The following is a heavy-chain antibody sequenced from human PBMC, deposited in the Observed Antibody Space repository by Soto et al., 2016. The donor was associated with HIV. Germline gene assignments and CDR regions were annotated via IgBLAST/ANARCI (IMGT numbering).Heavy chain of an antibody. J-gene: IGHJ5*02. CDR1: GFTFNNYA. CDR3: AKDRVRGVSVIGWFDP. CDR2: ISGSGDST. Sequence: EVQLLESGGGLVQPGGSLRLSCTASGFTFNNYAMSWVRQAPGKGLEWVSTISGSGDSTYYADSVKGRFTISRDNSKNTLYVQMNSLRAEDTAVYYCAKDRVRGVSVIGWFDPWGQGTLVTSPQ. D-gene: IGHD3-10*01. V-gene: IGHV3-23*01.